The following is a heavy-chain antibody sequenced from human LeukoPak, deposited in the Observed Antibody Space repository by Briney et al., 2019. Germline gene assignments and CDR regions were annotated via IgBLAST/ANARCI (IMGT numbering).Heavy chain of an antibody. CDR3: VRDQDSSWYGPLTH. CDR1: GFTFSSNG. Sequence: GGSLRLSCAASGFTFSSNGMHWVRQTPGKGLEWVAVIWYDGSNEFHADSVRGRFTISRDNSKNTLYLQMNSLRAEDTAVYYCVRDQDSSWYGPLTHWGQGTLVTVSS. J-gene: IGHJ4*02. D-gene: IGHD6-13*01. CDR2: IWYDGSNE. V-gene: IGHV3-33*01.